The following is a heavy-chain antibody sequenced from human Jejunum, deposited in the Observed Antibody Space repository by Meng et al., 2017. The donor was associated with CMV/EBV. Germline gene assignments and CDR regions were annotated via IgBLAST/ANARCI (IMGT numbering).Heavy chain of an antibody. CDR1: GFPFSNYC. CDR3: VRDILRVGITYYFDY. V-gene: IGHV3-11*04. CDR2: ISGDGSDL. J-gene: IGHJ4*02. Sequence: GFPFSNYCMSWIRLAPGKGLEWISYISGDGSDLFYGDSVRGRFTISRDNAKNSLYLQIDSLRVEDTAVYYCVRDILRVGITYYFDYWGQGTLVTVSS. D-gene: IGHD3-22*01.